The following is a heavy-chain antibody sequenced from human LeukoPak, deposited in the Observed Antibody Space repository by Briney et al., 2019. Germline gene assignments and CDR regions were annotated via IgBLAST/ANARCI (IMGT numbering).Heavy chain of an antibody. J-gene: IGHJ4*02. CDR3: ARDHRYSSGWYSFPDY. V-gene: IGHV3-30*04. Sequence: GRSLRLSCAASGFTFSSYAMHWVRQAPGKGLEWVAVISYDGSNKYYADSVKGRFTISRDNSKNTLYLQMNSLRAEDTAVYYCARDHRYSSGWYSFPDYWGQGTLVTVSS. CDR2: ISYDGSNK. D-gene: IGHD6-19*01. CDR1: GFTFSSYA.